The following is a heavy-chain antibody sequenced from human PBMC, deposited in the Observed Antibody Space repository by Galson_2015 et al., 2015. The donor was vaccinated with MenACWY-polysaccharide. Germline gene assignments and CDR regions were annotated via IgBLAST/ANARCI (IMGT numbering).Heavy chain of an antibody. CDR1: GYTFSTYW. D-gene: IGHD5-12*01. CDR2: IKSDGSST. CDR3: ARGYSAYD. Sequence: SLRLSCAASGYTFSTYWMHWVRQAPGKGLVWVSRIKSDGSSTNYADSVKGRFIISRDNAKNTLYLQMNSLRAEDTALYYCARGYSAYDWGQGTLVTVSA. J-gene: IGHJ4*02. V-gene: IGHV3-74*01.